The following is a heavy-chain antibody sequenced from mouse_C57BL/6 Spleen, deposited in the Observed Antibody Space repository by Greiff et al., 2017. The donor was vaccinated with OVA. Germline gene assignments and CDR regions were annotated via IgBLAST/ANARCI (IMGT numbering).Heavy chain of an antibody. J-gene: IGHJ4*01. Sequence: EVQLVESGGGLVKPGGSLKLSCAASGFTFSDYGMHWVRQAPEKGLEWVAYISSGSSTIYYADTVKGRFTISRDNAKNTLFLQRTRLRSEDTAMYYCARGELRGYYYAMGYWGQGTSVTVSS. CDR2: ISSGSSTI. D-gene: IGHD1-1*01. CDR3: ARGELRGYYYAMGY. V-gene: IGHV5-17*01. CDR1: GFTFSDYG.